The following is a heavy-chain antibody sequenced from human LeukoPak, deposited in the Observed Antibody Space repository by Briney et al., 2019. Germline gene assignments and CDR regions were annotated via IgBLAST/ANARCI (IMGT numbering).Heavy chain of an antibody. D-gene: IGHD2-15*01. V-gene: IGHV4-59*11. CDR2: IYDSGST. CDR3: ARGPDSATYWAFDI. Sequence: SETLSLTCTVSGGSISSHYASWIRQPPGKGLEWSGYIYDSGSTSYNPLLKSRFTISGDTSKNQCSLKLSAVTAADTAVYYCARGPDSATYWAFDIWGQGPMVTVSS. CDR1: GGSISSHY. J-gene: IGHJ3*02.